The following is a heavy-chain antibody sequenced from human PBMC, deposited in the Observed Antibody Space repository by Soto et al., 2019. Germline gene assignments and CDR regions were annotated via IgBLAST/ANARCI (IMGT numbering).Heavy chain of an antibody. V-gene: IGHV4-31*02. CDR1: GGSISSGGYY. J-gene: IGHJ5*02. Sequence: PSETLSLTCTVSGGSISSGGYYWSWIRQHPGKGLEWIGYIYYSGSTYYNPSLKSRVTISVDTSKNQFSLKLSSVTAADTAVYYCARGMGITILHWFDPWGQGTLVTVSS. CDR2: IYYSGST. CDR3: ARGMGITILHWFDP. D-gene: IGHD3-3*01.